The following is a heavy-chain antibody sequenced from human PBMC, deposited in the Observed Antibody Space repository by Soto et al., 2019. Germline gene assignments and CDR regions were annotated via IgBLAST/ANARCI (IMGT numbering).Heavy chain of an antibody. Sequence: QVQLQESGPGLVKPSETLSLTCTVSGDSISSYYWSWIRQPPGKGLEWIGYIYYSGSTNYNPSLKRRVTITVDTSKNQFSLNLSSVPAEDTAVYYCASSNIAAAGFYYYGMDVWGRGTTVTVSS. J-gene: IGHJ6*02. D-gene: IGHD6-13*01. CDR3: ASSNIAAAGFYYYGMDV. CDR2: IYYSGST. V-gene: IGHV4-59*01. CDR1: GDSISSYY.